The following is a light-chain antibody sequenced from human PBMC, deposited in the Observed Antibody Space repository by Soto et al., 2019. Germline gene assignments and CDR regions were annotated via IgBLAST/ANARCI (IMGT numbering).Light chain of an antibody. CDR2: YDS. CDR3: QVWDSSSDSVV. Sequence: SYELTQPPSVSVAPGETARITCGGNNIGSKSVHWYQQKPGQAPVLLIYYDSDRPSGIPERFSGSNSGNTATLTISRVEAGDEADYYCQVWDSSSDSVVFGGGTKLTVL. V-gene: IGLV3-21*04. CDR1: NIGSKS. J-gene: IGLJ2*01.